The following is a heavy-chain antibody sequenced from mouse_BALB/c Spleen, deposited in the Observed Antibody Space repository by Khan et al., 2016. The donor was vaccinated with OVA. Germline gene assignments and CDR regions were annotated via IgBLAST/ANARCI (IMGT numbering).Heavy chain of an antibody. CDR2: ITVKSDTSGE. D-gene: IGHD1-1*01. CDR1: GFTFSYYR. J-gene: IGHJ2*01. Sequence: VQLVETGGGLVRPGNSLKLSCVTSGFTFSYYRMHWLRQFPGQRLEWIAVITVKSDTSGENYAESVKGRFTISRDDSKSSVYLQMNRLREEDTAPYYGSRDGDYYGTPFDYWGQGTTLTVSS. CDR3: SRDGDYYGTPFDY. V-gene: IGHV13-2*02.